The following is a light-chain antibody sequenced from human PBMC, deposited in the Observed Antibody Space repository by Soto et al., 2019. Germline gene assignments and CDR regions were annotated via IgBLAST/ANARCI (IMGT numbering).Light chain of an antibody. CDR2: GAS. Sequence: IVMTQFPATLSVSPGERATLSCRASQSVSTNLAWYQHKPGQAPRLLIHGASTRATGIPARFSGSGSGTEFTLTISTLQSGDFAVYYCQQYNNWPPWTFGQGTKVEIK. J-gene: IGKJ1*01. V-gene: IGKV3-15*01. CDR1: QSVSTN. CDR3: QQYNNWPPWT.